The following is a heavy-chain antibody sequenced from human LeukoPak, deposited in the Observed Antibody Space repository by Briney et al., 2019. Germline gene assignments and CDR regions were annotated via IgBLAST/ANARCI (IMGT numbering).Heavy chain of an antibody. CDR1: GGSISSSSYY. V-gene: IGHV4-39*01. CDR3: ARQDSSGYYLGNFDY. Sequence: MPSETLSLTCTVSGGSISSSSYYWGWIRQPPGKGLEWIGSIYYSGSTYYNPSLKSRVTISVDTSKNQFSLKLSSVTAADTAVYYCARQDSSGYYLGNFDYWGQGTLVTVSS. D-gene: IGHD3-22*01. J-gene: IGHJ4*02. CDR2: IYYSGST.